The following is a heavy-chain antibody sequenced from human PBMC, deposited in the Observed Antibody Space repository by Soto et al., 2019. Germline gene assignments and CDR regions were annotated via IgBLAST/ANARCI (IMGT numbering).Heavy chain of an antibody. V-gene: IGHV1-3*01. J-gene: IGHJ6*02. Sequence: VASVKVSCKASGYTFTSYAMHWVRQAPGQSLEWMGWINAGNGNTKYSQKFQGRVTITRDTSASTAYTELSSLRSEDTAVYYCASYGLGAARRGYYYYGMDVWGQGTTVTVSS. CDR3: ASYGLGAARRGYYYYGMDV. D-gene: IGHD6-6*01. CDR1: GYTFTSYA. CDR2: INAGNGNT.